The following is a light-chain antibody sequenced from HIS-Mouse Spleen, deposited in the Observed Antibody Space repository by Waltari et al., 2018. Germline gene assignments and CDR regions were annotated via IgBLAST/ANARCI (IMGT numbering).Light chain of an antibody. V-gene: IGLV1-47*01. CDR3: AAWDDSLSGPV. CDR1: SSNIGSNY. CDR2: RNN. J-gene: IGLJ3*02. Sequence: QSVLTQPPSASGTPGQRVTISCSGSSSNIGSNYVYWYQQLPETAPKLLIYRNNQRPSGGPDRFSGAKSGTSASLAISGLRSEDEADYYCAAWDDSLSGPVFGGGTKLTVL.